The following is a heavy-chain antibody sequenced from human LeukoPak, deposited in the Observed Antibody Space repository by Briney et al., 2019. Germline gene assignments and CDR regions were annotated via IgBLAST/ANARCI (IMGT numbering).Heavy chain of an antibody. V-gene: IGHV4-34*01. Sequence: SETLSLTCAFSGGSFSGYSWSWLRQTPGQGLEWVGETNHRGSTNYNPSLKSRVTISVDASKSQFYLKLSSVTAADTAVYYCARVSRWFLAVAGYADFWGQGTQVTVSS. J-gene: IGHJ4*02. CDR1: GGSFSGYS. CDR2: TNHRGST. CDR3: ARVSRWFLAVAGYADF. D-gene: IGHD6-19*01.